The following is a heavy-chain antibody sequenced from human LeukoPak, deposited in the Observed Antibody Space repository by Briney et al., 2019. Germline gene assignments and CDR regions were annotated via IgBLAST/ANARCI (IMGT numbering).Heavy chain of an antibody. J-gene: IGHJ4*02. CDR3: ARELTTFGAFDY. D-gene: IGHD3-3*01. CDR1: GFTFSDHY. Sequence: PGGSLRLSCAASGFTFSDHYMDWVRQAPGKGLEWVGRTRNKANSYTTENAASVKGRFTISRDDSKNSVYMQMNSLKTEDTAVYYCARELTTFGAFDYWGQGTLVTVSS. CDR2: TRNKANSYTT. V-gene: IGHV3-72*01.